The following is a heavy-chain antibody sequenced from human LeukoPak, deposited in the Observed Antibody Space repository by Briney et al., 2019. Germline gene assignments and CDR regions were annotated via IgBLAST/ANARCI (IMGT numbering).Heavy chain of an antibody. CDR2: INPNSGGT. CDR1: GYTFTDYY. D-gene: IGHD6-25*01. Sequence: ASVKVSCKASGYTFTDYYMHWVRQAPGQGLEWMGWINPNSGGTNYAQQFQGRVTMTRDTSISTAYMELSNLRSDDTAVYYCAGEIAAAGGRGSAPGGKGPLAPVSS. CDR3: AGEIAAAGGRGSAP. J-gene: IGHJ5*02. V-gene: IGHV1-2*02.